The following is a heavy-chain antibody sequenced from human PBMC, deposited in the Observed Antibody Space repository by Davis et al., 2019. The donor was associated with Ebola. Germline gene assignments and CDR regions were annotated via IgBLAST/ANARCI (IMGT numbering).Heavy chain of an antibody. J-gene: IGHJ6*02. V-gene: IGHV3-48*02. Sequence: GESLKISCAASGFTFSSYSMNWVRQAPGKGLEWVSYISSSSSTIYYADSVKGRFTISRDNAKNSLYLQMNSLRDEDTAVYFCARQLPYYSYGMDVWGQGTTVTVSS. CDR2: ISSSSSTI. CDR1: GFTFSSYS. CDR3: ARQLPYYSYGMDV. D-gene: IGHD2-2*01.